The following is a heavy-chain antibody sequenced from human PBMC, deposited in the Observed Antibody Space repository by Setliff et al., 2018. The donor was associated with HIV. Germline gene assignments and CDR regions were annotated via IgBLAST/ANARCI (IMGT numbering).Heavy chain of an antibody. CDR1: GDSINSGTYY. V-gene: IGHV4-61*02. D-gene: IGHD3-10*01. J-gene: IGHJ6*01. Sequence: PSETLSLTCTVSGDSINSGTYYWSWVRQPAGKGLEWIGRLHLSGDTNYNPSLKSRVTMSIDTSKNQFSLKLSSVTAADTAVYYCARDNSYYYGSGSHYWYGMDVWGQGTTVTVSS. CDR2: LHLSGDT. CDR3: ARDNSYYYGSGSHYWYGMDV.